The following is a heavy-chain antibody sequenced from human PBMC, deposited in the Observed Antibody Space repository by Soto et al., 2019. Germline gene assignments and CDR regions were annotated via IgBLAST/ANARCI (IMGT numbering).Heavy chain of an antibody. CDR1: GGSLSSETW. Sequence: QVQLQESGPGLVKPSGTLSLTCAVSGGSLSSETWWSWVRQSPGKGLEWIGEIYHSGSTSYSPSLKSRVTMLVDESKNQFSLKLSSVTAADTAVYHCARGSYYGMDVWGQGTTVTVSS. V-gene: IGHV4-4*02. CDR2: IYHSGST. CDR3: ARGSYYGMDV. J-gene: IGHJ6*02.